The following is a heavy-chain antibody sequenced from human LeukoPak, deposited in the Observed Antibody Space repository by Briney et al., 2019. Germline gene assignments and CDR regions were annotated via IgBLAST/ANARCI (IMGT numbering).Heavy chain of an antibody. CDR3: ARDNDSSGKGLFDP. CDR1: GYTFTSYG. Sequence: ASVTVSCKASGYTFTSYGVSWVRQAPGQGLEWMGRIIPILGIANYAQKFQGRVTITADKSTSTAYMELSSLRSEDTAVYYCARDNDSSGKGLFDPWGQGTLVTVSS. CDR2: IIPILGIA. V-gene: IGHV1-69*04. J-gene: IGHJ5*02. D-gene: IGHD3-22*01.